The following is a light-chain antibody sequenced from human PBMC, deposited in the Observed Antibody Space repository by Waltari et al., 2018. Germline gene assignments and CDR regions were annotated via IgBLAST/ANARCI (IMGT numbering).Light chain of an antibody. CDR1: QSVSSN. V-gene: IGKV3-15*01. CDR3: HQYNNWPPFT. CDR2: GAS. Sequence: EIVMTQSPVTLSVSPGERATLSCRASQSVSSNLAWYQQKPGQAPRLLIYGASTRATGIPARFSGSGSGTEFTLTISSMQSEDFAVYYCHQYNNWPPFTFGPGTKVDIK. J-gene: IGKJ3*01.